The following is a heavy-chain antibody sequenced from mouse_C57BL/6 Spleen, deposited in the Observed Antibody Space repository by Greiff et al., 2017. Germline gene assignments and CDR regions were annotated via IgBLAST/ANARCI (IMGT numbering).Heavy chain of an antibody. CDR2: ISSGSSTI. CDR1: GFTFSDYG. J-gene: IGHJ1*03. V-gene: IGHV5-17*01. CDR3: ASHYGSIYWYIDV. D-gene: IGHD1-1*01. Sequence: EVQGVESGGGLVKPGGSLKLSCAASGFTFSDYGMHWVRQAPEKGLEWVAYISSGSSTIYYAETVKGRFTISIDNAKNTLFLQMTSLTSEDTVMYYCASHYGSIYWYIDVWGTGTTVTVSS.